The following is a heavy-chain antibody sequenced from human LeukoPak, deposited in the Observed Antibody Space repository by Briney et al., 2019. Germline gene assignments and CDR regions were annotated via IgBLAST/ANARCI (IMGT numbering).Heavy chain of an antibody. V-gene: IGHV3-7*03. CDR3: ARVNGGNSGAYYYYYMDV. D-gene: IGHD4-23*01. J-gene: IGHJ6*03. Sequence: PGGSLRLSCAASGFTFSSYWMSWVRQAPGKGLEWVANIKQDGSEKYYVDSVKGRFTISRDNAKNSLYLQMNSLRAEDTAFYYCARVNGGNSGAYYYYYMDVWGKGTTVTVSS. CDR1: GFTFSSYW. CDR2: IKQDGSEK.